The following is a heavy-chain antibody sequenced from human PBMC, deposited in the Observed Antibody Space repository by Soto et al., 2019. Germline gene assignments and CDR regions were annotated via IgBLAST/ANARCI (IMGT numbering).Heavy chain of an antibody. J-gene: IGHJ4*02. D-gene: IGHD2-2*02. Sequence: GGSLRLSCAASGFTFSSYGMNWVRQAPGKGLEWVAVIWSDGSNKDYTDSVKGRFTISRDNSKNTLYLQMNSLRAEDTAVYFCARPAYCSSASCYRLDYWGQGALVTVSS. CDR2: IWSDGSNK. CDR1: GFTFSSYG. CDR3: ARPAYCSSASCYRLDY. V-gene: IGHV3-33*01.